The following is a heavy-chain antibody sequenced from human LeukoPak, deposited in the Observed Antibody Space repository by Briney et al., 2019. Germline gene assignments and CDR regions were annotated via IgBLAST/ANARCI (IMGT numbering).Heavy chain of an antibody. J-gene: IGHJ4*02. CDR1: GFTFSSDS. CDR3: ARVYRGGTYYFDY. V-gene: IGHV3-21*01. Sequence: GGSLRLSCAASGFTFSSDSMNWVRQAPGKGVEWVSSICSSSSYIYYADSVKGRFTITSDNAKNSMYLEMNSLRAEDTAVYYCARVYRGGTYYFDYWGQGTLVTVSS. D-gene: IGHD1-26*01. CDR2: ICSSSSYI.